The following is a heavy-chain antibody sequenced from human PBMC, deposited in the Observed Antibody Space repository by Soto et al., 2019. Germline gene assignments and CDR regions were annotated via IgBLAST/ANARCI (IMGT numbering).Heavy chain of an antibody. D-gene: IGHD6-19*01. CDR2: INPSGGST. V-gene: IGHV1-46*01. Sequence: ASVKVSCKASGYTFTSYYMHWVRQAPGQGLEWMGIINPSGGSTSYAQKFQGRVTMTRDTSTSTVYMELSSLRSEDTAVYYCARDLSSGWYYYYYGMDVWGQGTTVTVSS. CDR1: GYTFTSYY. J-gene: IGHJ6*02. CDR3: ARDLSSGWYYYYYGMDV.